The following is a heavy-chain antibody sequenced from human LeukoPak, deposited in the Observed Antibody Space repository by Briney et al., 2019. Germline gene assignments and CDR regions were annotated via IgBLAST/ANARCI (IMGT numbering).Heavy chain of an antibody. CDR2: ISGSGSNT. J-gene: IGHJ3*02. D-gene: IGHD6-13*01. V-gene: IGHV3-23*01. Sequence: GSLRLSCAASGVTFSSYAMSWVRQAPGKGLEWGSAISGSGSNTYYADSVTGRCTISRDNSKNTLYLQMKSLSADDTAVYYCAKDCPSEWQQLPDYDAFDIWGQGTMVTVSS. CDR3: AKDCPSEWQQLPDYDAFDI. CDR1: GVTFSSYA.